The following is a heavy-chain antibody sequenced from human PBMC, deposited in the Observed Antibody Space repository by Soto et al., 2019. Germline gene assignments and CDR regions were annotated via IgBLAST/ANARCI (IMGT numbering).Heavy chain of an antibody. D-gene: IGHD3-22*01. CDR3: ARDGSYYDSSGLDY. V-gene: IGHV3-74*01. CDR1: GFTFSIYW. Sequence: GGSLRLSCSASGFTFSIYWMHWFRQAPGKGLVWVSRINSDGSSTSYADSVKGRFTISRDNAKNTLYLQMNSLRAEDTAVYYCARDGSYYDSSGLDYWGQGTLVTVSS. J-gene: IGHJ4*02. CDR2: INSDGSST.